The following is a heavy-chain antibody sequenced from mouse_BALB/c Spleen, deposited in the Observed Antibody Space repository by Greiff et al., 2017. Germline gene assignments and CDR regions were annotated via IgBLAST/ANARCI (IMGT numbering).Heavy chain of an antibody. CDR3: TLITTGYYYAMDY. Sequence: QVQLQQPGAELVRPGASVKLSCKASGYTFTSYWINWVKQRPGQGLEWIGNIYPSDSYTNYNQKFKDKATLTVDKSSSTAYMQLSSPTSEDSAVYYCTLITTGYYYAMDYWGQGTSVTVSS. J-gene: IGHJ4*01. V-gene: IGHV1-69*02. CDR2: IYPSDSYT. CDR1: GYTFTSYW. D-gene: IGHD2-4*01.